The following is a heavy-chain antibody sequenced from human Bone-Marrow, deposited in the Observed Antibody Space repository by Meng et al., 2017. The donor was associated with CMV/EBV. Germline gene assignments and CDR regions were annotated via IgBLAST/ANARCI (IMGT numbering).Heavy chain of an antibody. CDR3: AKGAIFGVTAPDS. CDR1: GFTFSTYT. J-gene: IGHJ4*02. CDR2: IRGRDGFP. V-gene: IGHV3-23*01. D-gene: IGHD3-3*01. Sequence: GESLKISCVASGFTFSTYTMSWVRQAPGKGPEWVSRIRGRDGFPSYADSVKGRFTIFRDISQNTLYLQMNSLRTEDTAVYHCAKGAIFGVTAPDSWGQGTLVTFSS.